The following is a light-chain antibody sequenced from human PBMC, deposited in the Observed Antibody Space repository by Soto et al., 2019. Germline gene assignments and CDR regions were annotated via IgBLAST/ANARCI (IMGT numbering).Light chain of an antibody. CDR1: RRISTS. V-gene: IGKV1-39*01. Sequence: DIQLTQSPSSLSASVGDRVSITCRASRRISTSLNWYQQKPGKAPKLLIHGASTLQSGVPSRFSGTGSGTDFTLTISILQPEEFATYFCHQSYSLPQTFGQGTKLEIK. CDR3: HQSYSLPQT. J-gene: IGKJ2*01. CDR2: GAS.